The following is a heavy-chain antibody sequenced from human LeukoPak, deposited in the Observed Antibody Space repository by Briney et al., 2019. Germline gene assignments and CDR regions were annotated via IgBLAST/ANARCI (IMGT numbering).Heavy chain of an antibody. CDR1: GGSFSGYY. V-gene: IGHV4-34*01. Sequence: SETLSLTCAVYGGSFSGYYWSWIRQPPGKGLEWIGEINHSGSTNYNPSLKSRVTISVDTSKNQFSLTLSSVTAADTAVYYCARSQGAFDIWGQGTMVTVSS. J-gene: IGHJ3*02. CDR3: ARSQGAFDI. CDR2: INHSGST.